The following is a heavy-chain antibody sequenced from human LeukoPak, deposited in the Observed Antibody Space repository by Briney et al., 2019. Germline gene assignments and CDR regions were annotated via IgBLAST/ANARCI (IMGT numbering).Heavy chain of an antibody. CDR3: TKTLFGSGSPNAFDI. D-gene: IGHD3-10*01. CDR2: INSDGSST. CDR1: GFTFSSYS. J-gene: IGHJ3*02. V-gene: IGHV3-74*01. Sequence: GGSLRLSCAASGFTFSSYSMNWVRQAPGKGLVWVSRINSDGSSTSYADSVKGRFTISRDNAKNTLYLQMNSLRAEDTAFYYCTKTLFGSGSPNAFDIWGQGTMVTVSS.